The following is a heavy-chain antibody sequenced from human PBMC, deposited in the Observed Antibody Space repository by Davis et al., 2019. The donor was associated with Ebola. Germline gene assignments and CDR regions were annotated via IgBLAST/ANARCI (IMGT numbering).Heavy chain of an antibody. CDR2: INHSGST. D-gene: IGHD6-13*01. J-gene: IGHJ4*02. CDR3: ASISSSSWYYFDY. Sequence: MPSETLSLTCAVYGGSFSGYYWSWIRQPPGKGLEWIGEINHSGSTNYNPSLKSRVTISVDTSKNQFSLKLSSVTAADTAVYYCASISSSSWYYFDYWGQGTLVTVSS. CDR1: GGSFSGYY. V-gene: IGHV4-34*01.